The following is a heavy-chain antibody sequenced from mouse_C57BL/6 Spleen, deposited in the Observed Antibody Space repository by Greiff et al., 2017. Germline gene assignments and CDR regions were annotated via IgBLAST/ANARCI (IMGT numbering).Heavy chain of an antibody. J-gene: IGHJ2*01. D-gene: IGHD2-3*01. Sequence: EVHLVESGGGLVKPGGSLKLSCAASGFTFSDYGMHWVRQAPEKGLEWVAYISSGSSTIYYADTVKGRFTISRDNAKNTLFLQMTSLRSEDTAMYYCARSGYYLSYFDYWGQGTTLTVSS. CDR1: GFTFSDYG. V-gene: IGHV5-17*01. CDR3: ARSGYYLSYFDY. CDR2: ISSGSSTI.